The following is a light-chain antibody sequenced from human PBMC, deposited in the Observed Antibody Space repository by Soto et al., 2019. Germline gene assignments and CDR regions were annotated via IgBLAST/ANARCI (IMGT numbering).Light chain of an antibody. Sequence: EIVLTQSPGTLSLSPGERATLSCRASQSVTSSYLAWYQRKPGQAPRLLIYGASNSATGIPDRFSGSGSGTDFSLTISRLEPEDFAVYYCQQYGDSLLSFGGGTRVEMK. J-gene: IGKJ4*01. CDR1: QSVTSSY. CDR2: GAS. CDR3: QQYGDSLLS. V-gene: IGKV3-20*01.